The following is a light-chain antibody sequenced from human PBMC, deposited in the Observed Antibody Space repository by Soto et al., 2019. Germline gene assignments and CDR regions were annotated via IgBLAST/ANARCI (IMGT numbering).Light chain of an antibody. CDR1: QSISSW. V-gene: IGKV1-5*01. J-gene: IGKJ1*01. Sequence: DIQMTQSPSTLSASVGDRVTITCRASQSISSWLAWYQQKPGKAPKLLIYDASSLESGVPSRFSGSGSGTEFTLTSSRLQPDDCASYYCQPYNRGTFGQGTKVEIK. CDR3: QPYNRGT. CDR2: DAS.